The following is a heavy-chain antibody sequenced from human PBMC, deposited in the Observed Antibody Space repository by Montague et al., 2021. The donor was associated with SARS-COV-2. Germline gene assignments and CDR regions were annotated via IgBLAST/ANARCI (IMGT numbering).Heavy chain of an antibody. J-gene: IGHJ4*02. CDR3: ARMALASSSSDFDY. D-gene: IGHD6-6*01. V-gene: IGHV4-4*02. CDR2: IYHSGSN. CDR1: GGSISSSNW. Sequence: SETLSLTCAVSGGSISSSNWWSWVRQPLGKGLEWIGEIYHSGSNNYNPSLKRRVTISVDNTKNQFSLLLSSVTAADTAVYYCARMALASSSSDFDYWGQGTLVTVSS.